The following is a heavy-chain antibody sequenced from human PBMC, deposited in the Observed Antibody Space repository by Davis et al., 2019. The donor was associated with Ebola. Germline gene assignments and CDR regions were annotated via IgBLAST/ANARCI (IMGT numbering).Heavy chain of an antibody. CDR3: ARRDPVHDY. J-gene: IGHJ4*02. Sequence: GESLKISCAGSGFTFRNYAMSWVRQAPGKGLVWVSRINSDGSSTSYADSVKGRFTISRDNAKNTLYLQMNSLRAEDTAVYYCARRDPVHDYWGQGTLVTVSS. CDR1: GFTFRNYA. V-gene: IGHV3-74*01. CDR2: INSDGSST.